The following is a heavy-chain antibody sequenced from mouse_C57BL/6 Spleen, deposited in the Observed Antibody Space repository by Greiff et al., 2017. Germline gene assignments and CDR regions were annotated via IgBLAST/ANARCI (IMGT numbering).Heavy chain of an antibody. CDR3: AYSSGYVRFAC. CDR1: GFNIKDYY. D-gene: IGHD3-2*02. Sequence: VHVKQSGAELVKPGASVKLSCTASGFNIKDYYMHWVKQRTEQGLEWIGRIDPEDGETKYAPKFQGKATIPADTPSNTAYLQLSSLTSEDTAVYYCAYSSGYVRFACWGQWTLVTVSS. CDR2: IDPEDGET. V-gene: IGHV14-2*01. J-gene: IGHJ3*01.